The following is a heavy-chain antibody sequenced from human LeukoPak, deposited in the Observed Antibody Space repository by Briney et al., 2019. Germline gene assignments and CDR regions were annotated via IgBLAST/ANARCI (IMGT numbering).Heavy chain of an antibody. CDR1: GGSFSGYY. CDR2: INHSGST. CDR3: ARGGRRWLQPTSFDY. J-gene: IGHJ4*02. V-gene: IGHV4-34*01. D-gene: IGHD5-24*01. Sequence: PSETLSLTCAVYGGSFSGYYWSWIRQPPGKGLEWIGEINHSGSTNYNPSLKSRVTISVDTSKNQFSLKLSPVTAADTAVYYCARGGRRWLQPTSFDYWGQGTLVTVSS.